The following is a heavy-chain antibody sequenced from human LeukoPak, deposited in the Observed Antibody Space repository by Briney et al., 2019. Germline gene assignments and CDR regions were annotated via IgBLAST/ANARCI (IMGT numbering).Heavy chain of an antibody. CDR2: INHSGST. D-gene: IGHD6-19*01. J-gene: IGHJ4*02. Sequence: SETLSLTCAFYGGSFSGYYWSWIRQPPGKGLEWIGEINHSGSTNYNPSLKSRVTISVDTSKNQFSLKLSSVTAADTAMYYCARGEDPYSSGWYYAQPFDYWGQGTLVIVSS. CDR3: ARGEDPYSSGWYYAQPFDY. V-gene: IGHV4-34*01. CDR1: GGSFSGYY.